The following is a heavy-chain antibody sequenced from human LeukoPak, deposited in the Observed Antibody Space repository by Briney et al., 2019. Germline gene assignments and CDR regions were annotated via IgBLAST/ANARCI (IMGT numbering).Heavy chain of an antibody. CDR1: GFTFSSYS. Sequence: GGSLRLSCAASGFTFSSYSMNWVRQAPGKGLEWVSYISSSSSSIYYADSGKGRFTISRDNAKNSLYLQMNSLRAEDTAVYYCALFPIAAAGTESSKPDYWGQGTLVTVSS. V-gene: IGHV3-48*04. CDR3: ALFPIAAAGTESSKPDY. CDR2: ISSSSSSI. J-gene: IGHJ4*02. D-gene: IGHD6-13*01.